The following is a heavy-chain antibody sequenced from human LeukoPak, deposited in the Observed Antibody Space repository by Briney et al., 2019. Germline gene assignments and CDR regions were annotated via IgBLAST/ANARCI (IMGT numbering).Heavy chain of an antibody. CDR1: GGSISSYH. CDR3: ARWDTAAASLFDY. J-gene: IGHJ4*02. CDR2: IYYTGST. Sequence: SETLSLTCTVSGGSISSYHWSWIRQPPGKGLEWIGYIYYTGSTNYNPSLKSRVTISVDTSKNQFSLKLSSVTAADTVVYYCARWDTAAASLFDYWGQGTLVTVSS. V-gene: IGHV4-59*08. D-gene: IGHD2-2*01.